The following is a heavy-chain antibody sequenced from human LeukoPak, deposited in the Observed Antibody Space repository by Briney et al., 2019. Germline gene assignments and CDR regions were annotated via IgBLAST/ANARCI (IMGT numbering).Heavy chain of an antibody. CDR3: AKGPYDYVWGSYRYTSKFDY. CDR1: GFTFSSYG. V-gene: IGHV3-30*18. J-gene: IGHJ4*02. Sequence: GGSLRLSCAASGFTFSSYGMHWVRQAPGKGLEWVAVISYDGSNKYYADSVKGRFTISRDNSKNTLYLQMNSLRAEDTAVYYCAKGPYDYVWGSYRYTSKFDYWGQGTLVTVSS. CDR2: ISYDGSNK. D-gene: IGHD3-16*02.